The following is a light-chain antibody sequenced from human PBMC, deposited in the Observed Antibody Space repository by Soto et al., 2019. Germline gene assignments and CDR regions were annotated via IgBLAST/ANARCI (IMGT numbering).Light chain of an antibody. CDR3: AAWDDSLNGYV. V-gene: IGLV1-44*01. CDR2: NDN. Sequence: VLTQPPSVSGTPGQRVTISCSGSSSNIGSRTVSWYQHPPGTAPRLLIFNDNQRPSGVPDRFSGSKSGSSASLAVSGLQSEDEADYFCAAWDDSLNGYVFGTGTKV. J-gene: IGLJ1*01. CDR1: SSNIGSRT.